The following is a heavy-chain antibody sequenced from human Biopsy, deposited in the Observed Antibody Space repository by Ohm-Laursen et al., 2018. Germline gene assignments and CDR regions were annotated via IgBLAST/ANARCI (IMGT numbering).Heavy chain of an antibody. CDR3: TKDWLPDGTDV. CDR2: ISWNSGRI. J-gene: IGHJ6*02. D-gene: IGHD5-12*01. CDR1: GFSFTSYT. Sequence: SLRLSCAAAGFSFTSYTMNWVRQVPGKGLEWVSGISWNSGRIIYADSVKGSFIVSRDNAKKTLFLEMNSRRPEDTALYYCTKDWLPDGTDVWGQGTTVTVSS. V-gene: IGHV3-9*01.